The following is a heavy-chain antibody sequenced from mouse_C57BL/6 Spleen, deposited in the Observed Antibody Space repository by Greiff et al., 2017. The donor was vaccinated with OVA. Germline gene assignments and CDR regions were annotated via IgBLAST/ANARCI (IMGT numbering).Heavy chain of an antibody. V-gene: IGHV7-3*01. CDR2: IRNKANGYTT. CDR3: ARYAPYFDY. J-gene: IGHJ2*01. CDR1: GFTFTDYY. Sequence: VQLKESGGGLVQPGGSLSLSCAASGFTFTDYYMSWVRQPPGKALEWLGFIRNKANGYTTEYSASVKGRFTISRDNSQSILYLQMNALRAEDSATYYCARYAPYFDYWGQGTTLTVSS.